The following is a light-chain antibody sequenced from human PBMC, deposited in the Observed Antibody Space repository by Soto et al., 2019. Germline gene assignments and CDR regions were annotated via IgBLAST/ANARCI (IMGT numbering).Light chain of an antibody. J-gene: IGKJ5*01. V-gene: IGKV3-20*01. CDR3: QQYGGSMT. CDR2: GAS. CDR1: QSVSSTY. Sequence: EIVLTQSPGTLSLSPGDGATLSCRASQSVSSTYLAWYQQKPGQAPRLLIYGASSRATGIPDRFSGSGSGTDFTLTISRLEPEDFAVYYCQQYGGSMTFGQRTRLEIE.